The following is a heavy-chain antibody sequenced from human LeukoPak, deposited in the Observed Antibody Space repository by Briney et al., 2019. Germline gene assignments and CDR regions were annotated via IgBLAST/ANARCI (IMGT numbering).Heavy chain of an antibody. D-gene: IGHD4-23*01. Sequence: ASVKVSCKASGYTFTSYGISWVRQAPGQGLEWMGWISAYNGNTNYAQKLQGRVTMTTDTSTSTAYMELRSLRSDDTAVYYCARTYTVVTLSYSRHWGQGTLVTVSS. V-gene: IGHV1-18*01. CDR1: GYTFTSYG. CDR2: ISAYNGNT. CDR3: ARTYTVVTLSYSRH. J-gene: IGHJ1*01.